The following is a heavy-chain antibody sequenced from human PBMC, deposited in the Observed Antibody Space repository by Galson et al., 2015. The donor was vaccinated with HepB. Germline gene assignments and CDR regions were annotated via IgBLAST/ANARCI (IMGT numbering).Heavy chain of an antibody. D-gene: IGHD5-12*01. V-gene: IGHV1-2*02. CDR1: GFTFTDYY. J-gene: IGHJ4*02. CDR3: ARDPYDSTPHDY. Sequence: SVKVSCKASGFTFTDYYIHWVRQAPGQGLEWMGWIQLNNGDTKYAPKFQGRVTMTRDTPISTAYMDLRGLTPDDTAVYYCARDPYDSTPHDYWGQGTLVTVSS. CDR2: IQLNNGDT.